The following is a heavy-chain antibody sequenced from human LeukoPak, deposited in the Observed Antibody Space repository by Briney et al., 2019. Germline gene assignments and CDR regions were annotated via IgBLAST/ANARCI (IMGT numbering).Heavy chain of an antibody. CDR2: ISYDGSNK. CDR1: GFTFSSYG. V-gene: IGHV3-30*18. J-gene: IGHJ5*02. CDR3: AKDLWSITMVRGVISNWFDP. Sequence: GGSLRLSCAASGFTFSSYGMHWVRQAPGKGLEWVAVISYDGSNKYYADSVKGRFTISRDNSKNTLYLQMNSLRAEDTAVYYCAKDLWSITMVRGVISNWFDPWGQGTLVTVSS. D-gene: IGHD3-10*01.